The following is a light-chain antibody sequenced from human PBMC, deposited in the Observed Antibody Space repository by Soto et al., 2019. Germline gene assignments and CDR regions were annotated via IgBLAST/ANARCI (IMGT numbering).Light chain of an antibody. V-gene: IGLV2-8*01. CDR2: EVS. CDR3: TSYAGSNIWV. CDR1: SSDVGAYND. Sequence: QSALTQPPSASGSPGQSVTISCTGTSSDVGAYNDVSWYQQYPGKAPKLMIYEVSKRPSGVPDRFSGSKSGKTASLTVSGLQPEDEADYYCTSYAGSNIWVFGGGTKVTVL. J-gene: IGLJ3*02.